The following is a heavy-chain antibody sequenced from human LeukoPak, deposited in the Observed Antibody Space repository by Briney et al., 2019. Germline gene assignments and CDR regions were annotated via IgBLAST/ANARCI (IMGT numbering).Heavy chain of an antibody. D-gene: IGHD2-15*01. CDR3: ATPPLVVAATPYAFEI. V-gene: IGHV3-48*03. J-gene: IGHJ3*02. CDR1: GFTFSSYE. Sequence: GGSLRLSCAASGFTFSSYEMNWVRQAPGKGLEWVSYISSSGSTIYYADSVKGRFTISRDNAKNSLYLQMNSLRAEDTAVYYCATPPLVVAATPYAFEIWGQGTMVTVSS. CDR2: ISSSGSTI.